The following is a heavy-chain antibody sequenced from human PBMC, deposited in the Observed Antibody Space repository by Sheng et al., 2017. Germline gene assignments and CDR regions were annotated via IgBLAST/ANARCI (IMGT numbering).Heavy chain of an antibody. CDR3: ARDGLLHSYGQGYLDY. J-gene: IGHJ4*02. Sequence: QVQLVESGGGVVQPGRSLRLSCETSGFTFSSSSMHWVRQAPGKGLEWVSNIWYDGSVEYYSDSVKGRFTISRDNSKNTLFLEMHSLRVEDTAVYYCARDGLLHSYGQGYLDYWGQGALVTVSS. V-gene: IGHV3-33*08. CDR2: IWYDGSVE. CDR1: GFTFSSSS. D-gene: IGHD5-18*01.